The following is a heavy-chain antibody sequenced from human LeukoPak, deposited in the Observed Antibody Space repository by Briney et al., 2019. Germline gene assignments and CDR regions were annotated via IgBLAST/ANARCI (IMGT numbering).Heavy chain of an antibody. CDR3: ARDSGIVVVPAAMWGSYYYYYGMDV. V-gene: IGHV1-18*01. Sequence: ASVKVSCKASGYTFTSYGISWVRQAPGQGLEWMGWISAYNGNTNYAQKLQGRVTMTTDTSTSTAYMELSSLRSEDTAVYYCARDSGIVVVPAAMWGSYYYYYGMDVWGQGTTVTVSS. D-gene: IGHD2-2*01. CDR1: GYTFTSYG. J-gene: IGHJ6*02. CDR2: ISAYNGNT.